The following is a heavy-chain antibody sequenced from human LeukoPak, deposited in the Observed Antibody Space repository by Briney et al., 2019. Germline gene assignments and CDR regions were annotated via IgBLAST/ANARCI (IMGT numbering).Heavy chain of an antibody. Sequence: GGSLRLSCAASGFTFSSYSMNWVRQAPGKGLEWVSSISSSSSYIYYADSVKGRFTISRDNAKNSLYLQTNSLRAEDTAVYYCARGGSLEGDPIGWIWGQGTMVTVSS. D-gene: IGHD1-1*01. J-gene: IGHJ3*02. CDR3: ARGGSLEGDPIGWI. V-gene: IGHV3-21*04. CDR2: ISSSSSYI. CDR1: GFTFSSYS.